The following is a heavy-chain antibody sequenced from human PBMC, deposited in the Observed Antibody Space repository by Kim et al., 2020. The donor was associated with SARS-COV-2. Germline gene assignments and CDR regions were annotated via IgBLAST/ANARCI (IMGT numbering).Heavy chain of an antibody. V-gene: IGHV4-39*01. CDR1: GGSISSSSYY. J-gene: IGHJ5*02. D-gene: IGHD3-10*01. CDR3: ARPTHYYGSGTPPWFDP. Sequence: SETLSLTCTVSGGSISSSSYYWGWIRQPPGKGLEWIGSIYYSGSTYYNPSLKSRVTISVDTSKNQFSLKLSSVTAADTAVYYCARPTHYYGSGTPPWFDPWGQGTLVTVSS. CDR2: IYYSGST.